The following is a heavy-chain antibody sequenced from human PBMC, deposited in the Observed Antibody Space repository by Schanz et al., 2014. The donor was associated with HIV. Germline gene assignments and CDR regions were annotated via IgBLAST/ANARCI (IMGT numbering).Heavy chain of an antibody. CDR1: GFTFSSYA. V-gene: IGHV3-30*03. CDR3: ARDYHWNWFDP. D-gene: IGHD1-20*01. Sequence: VLLVESGGGFVQPGGSLRLSCAASGFTFSSYAMTWVRQAPGKGLEWVAVISYDGRNKYFGHSVKGRFTISRDNTKNSLYLQMNSLRAEDTAVYYCARDYHWNWFDPWGQGTLVTVSS. J-gene: IGHJ5*02. CDR2: ISYDGRNK.